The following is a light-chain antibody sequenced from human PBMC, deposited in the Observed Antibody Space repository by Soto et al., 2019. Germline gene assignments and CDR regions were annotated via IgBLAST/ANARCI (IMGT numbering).Light chain of an antibody. CDR2: KVS. V-gene: IGKV2-24*01. J-gene: IGKJ2*01. CDR3: MQATQYRPYT. Sequence: DIVLTQTPLSSPVTLGQPASISCRSSQSLVHSDGNTYLSWFHQRPGQPPRLLIDKVSNRFSGVPDRFSGSGAGTDFTLKISRVEAEDVGIYFCMQATQYRPYTFGQGTKLEFK. CDR1: QSLVHSDGNTY.